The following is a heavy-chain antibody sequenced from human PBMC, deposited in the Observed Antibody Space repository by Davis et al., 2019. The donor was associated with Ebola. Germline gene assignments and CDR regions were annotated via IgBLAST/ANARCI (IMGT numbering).Heavy chain of an antibody. CDR1: GYRFTSYW. CDR3: ARVRIAVAGLFDY. CDR2: IYPGDSDT. J-gene: IGHJ4*02. D-gene: IGHD6-19*01. Sequence: GGSLRLSCKGSGYRFTSYWIGWVRQMPGKGLEWMGIIYPGDSDTRYSPSFQGQVTISADKSISTAYLQWSSLKASDTAMYYCARVRIAVAGLFDYWGQGTLVTVSS. V-gene: IGHV5-51*01.